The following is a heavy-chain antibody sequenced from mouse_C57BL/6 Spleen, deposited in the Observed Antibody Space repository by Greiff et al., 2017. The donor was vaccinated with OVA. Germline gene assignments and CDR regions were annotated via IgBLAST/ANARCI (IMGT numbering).Heavy chain of an antibody. V-gene: IGHV1-54*01. J-gene: IGHJ4*01. Sequence: QVQLKESGAELVRPGTSVKVSCKASGYAFTNYLIEWVKQRPGQGLEWIGVINPGSGGTNYNEKFKGKATLTADKSSSTAYMQLSSLTSEDSAVYFCARSPYGSSPLYAMDYWGQGTSVTVSS. D-gene: IGHD1-1*01. CDR3: ARSPYGSSPLYAMDY. CDR1: GYAFTNYL. CDR2: INPGSGGT.